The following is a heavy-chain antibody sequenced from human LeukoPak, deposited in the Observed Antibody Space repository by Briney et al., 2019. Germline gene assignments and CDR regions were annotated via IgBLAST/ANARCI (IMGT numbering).Heavy chain of an antibody. D-gene: IGHD3-3*01. Sequence: SETLSLTCAVSGGSISTYYWSWVRQPPGTGLEWIGYIYYTGTTNYNPSLKSRVTISLDTSKNQFSLKLSSVTAADTAVYYCARERWRNSDYWYFDLWGRGTLVTVSS. J-gene: IGHJ2*01. V-gene: IGHV4-59*01. CDR1: GGSISTYY. CDR3: ARERWRNSDYWYFDL. CDR2: IYYTGTT.